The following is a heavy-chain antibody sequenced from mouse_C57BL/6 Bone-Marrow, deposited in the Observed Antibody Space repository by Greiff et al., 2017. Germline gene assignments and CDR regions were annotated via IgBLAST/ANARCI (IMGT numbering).Heavy chain of an antibody. CDR1: GFNIKDDY. D-gene: IGHD2-1*01. CDR2: IDPEDGDT. CDR3: TTGYLLWPH. Sequence: EVKLVESGAELVRPGASVKLSCTASGFNIKDDYMHWVKQRPEQGLEWIGRIDPEDGDTEYASKFQGKATITADPSSNTAYLQLSSLTSEDTAVYYCTTGYLLWPHWSQGTTLTVSS. J-gene: IGHJ2*01. V-gene: IGHV14-4*01.